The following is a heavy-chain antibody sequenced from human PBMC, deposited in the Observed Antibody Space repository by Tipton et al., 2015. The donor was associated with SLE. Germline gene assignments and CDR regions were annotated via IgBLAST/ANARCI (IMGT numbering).Heavy chain of an antibody. J-gene: IGHJ4*02. Sequence: TLSLTCYVTGVSISNYYWTWIRQSPGKGLEWIGNVYKNYNPSLESRVTISVDTSRNLFSLNLSSVTAADTAVYFCARGPTAQLERRRGHFDYWGQGTLVTVSS. D-gene: IGHD1-1*01. CDR1: GVSISNYY. CDR3: ARGPTAQLERRRGHFDY. CDR2: VYKN. V-gene: IGHV4-59*01.